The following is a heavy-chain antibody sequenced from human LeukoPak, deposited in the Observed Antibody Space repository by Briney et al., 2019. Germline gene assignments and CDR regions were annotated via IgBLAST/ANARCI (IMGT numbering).Heavy chain of an antibody. CDR1: GGSISSSSYY. CDR3: ASSITIFGVVTGDY. D-gene: IGHD3-3*01. J-gene: IGHJ4*02. V-gene: IGHV4-39*01. Sequence: SSETLSLTCTVSGGSISSSSYYWGWIRQPPGKGLEWIGSIYYSGSTYYNPSLKSRCTITVDTTKNQYTKKQRYVTAADTAVYYCASSITIFGVVTGDYWGQGTLVTVSS. CDR2: IYYSGST.